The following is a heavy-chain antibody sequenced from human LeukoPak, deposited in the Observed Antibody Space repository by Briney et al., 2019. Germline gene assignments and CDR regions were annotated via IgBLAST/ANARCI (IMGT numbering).Heavy chain of an antibody. Sequence: SETLSLTCTVSGGSISSSSYYWGWIRQPPGKGLEWIGSIYYSGSTYYNPSLKSRVTISVDTSKNQFSLKLSSVTAADTAVYYCARPVRAYCGGDCSDYWGQGTLVTVSS. CDR3: ARPVRAYCGGDCSDY. J-gene: IGHJ4*02. CDR2: IYYSGST. CDR1: GGSISSSSYY. D-gene: IGHD2-21*01. V-gene: IGHV4-39*01.